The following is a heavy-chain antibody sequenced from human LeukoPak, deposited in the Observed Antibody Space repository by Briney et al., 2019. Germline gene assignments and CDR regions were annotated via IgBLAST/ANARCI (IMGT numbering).Heavy chain of an antibody. V-gene: IGHV4-4*07. CDR2: IYANGPT. J-gene: IGHJ4*02. D-gene: IGHD1-26*01. CDR3: ARENSGSYREFDY. CDR1: GGSISGFY. Sequence: SETLSLTCTVSGGSISGFYWSWVRQPAGKGLEWIARIYANGPTHYNSSLNNRVSMSVDTTKNQFSLKLISVTAADTAVFYCARENSGSYREFDYWGQGTLVTVSS.